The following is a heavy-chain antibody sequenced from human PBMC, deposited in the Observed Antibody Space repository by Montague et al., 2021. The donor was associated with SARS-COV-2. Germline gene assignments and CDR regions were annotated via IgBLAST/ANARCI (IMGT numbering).Heavy chain of an antibody. CDR3: ATPDY. CDR1: GYSFTTYW. CDR2: IDPSDSNA. V-gene: IGHV5-10-1*01. J-gene: IGHJ4*02. Sequence: QSGAEVKKPGESLRTSCKGSGYSFTTYWINWVRQMPGKGLEWKGNIDPSDSNAYYGPSFQGHVTISVDKSISTAYLQWSSLKASDTAMVYCATPDYWGQGTLVTVSS.